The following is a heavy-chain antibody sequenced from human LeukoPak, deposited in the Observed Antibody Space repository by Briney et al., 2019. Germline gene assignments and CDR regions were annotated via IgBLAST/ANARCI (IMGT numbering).Heavy chain of an antibody. CDR2: IWGSGGAT. V-gene: IGHV3-23*01. Sequence: GGSLRLSCVASGFIFSKYALVWVRQAPGKGLEWVSGIWGSGGATRDADAVKGRFTISRDNSKNTLYLQMNSLGADDTAVYYCGRDANGDYVGAFEFWGKGTMVTVSS. CDR1: GFIFSKYA. J-gene: IGHJ3*01. CDR3: GRDANGDYVGAFEF. D-gene: IGHD4-17*01.